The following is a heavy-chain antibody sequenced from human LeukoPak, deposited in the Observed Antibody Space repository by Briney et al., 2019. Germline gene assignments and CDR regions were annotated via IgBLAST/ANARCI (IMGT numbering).Heavy chain of an antibody. Sequence: AGGSLRLSCAASGFTFSTYWMVWVRQAPGKGLEWVASINQDGSEKYYVDSMRGRFTISRDNARNSLYLQMNSLRAEDTAVYYCARMPRGPDVWGKGTTVTVSS. J-gene: IGHJ6*04. CDR1: GFTFSTYW. CDR2: INQDGSEK. V-gene: IGHV3-7*01. D-gene: IGHD2-2*01. CDR3: ARMPRGPDV.